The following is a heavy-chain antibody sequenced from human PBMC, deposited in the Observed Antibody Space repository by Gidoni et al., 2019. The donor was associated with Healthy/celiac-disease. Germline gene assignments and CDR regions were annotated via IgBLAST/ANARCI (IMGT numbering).Heavy chain of an antibody. Sequence: EVQLVESGGGLVKPGGSLRLSCAASGFTFSSYSMNWVRQAPGKGLEWVSSISSSSSYIYYADSVKGRFTISRDNAKNSLYLQMNSLRAEDTAVYYCARDIDGSYYDSSDKGAFDIWGQGTMVTVSS. CDR1: GFTFSSYS. J-gene: IGHJ3*02. V-gene: IGHV3-21*01. D-gene: IGHD3-22*01. CDR3: ARDIDGSYYDSSDKGAFDI. CDR2: ISSSSSYI.